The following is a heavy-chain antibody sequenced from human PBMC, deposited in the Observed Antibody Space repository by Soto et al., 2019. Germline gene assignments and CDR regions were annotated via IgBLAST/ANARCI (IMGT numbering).Heavy chain of an antibody. CDR3: AHAYGGTSWPNDAFDV. V-gene: IGHV2-5*02. Sequence: QITLKESGPTLVKPTQTLTLTCIFSGFSFSADGVGVGWIRQPPGKALEWLALIYWDDDTRYSPSLKSRLTITKDTSKNQVVLTMTNVDPVDTATYYCAHAYGGTSWPNDAFDVWGQGTVDTVSS. CDR2: IYWDDDT. J-gene: IGHJ3*01. D-gene: IGHD2-2*01. CDR1: GFSFSADGVG.